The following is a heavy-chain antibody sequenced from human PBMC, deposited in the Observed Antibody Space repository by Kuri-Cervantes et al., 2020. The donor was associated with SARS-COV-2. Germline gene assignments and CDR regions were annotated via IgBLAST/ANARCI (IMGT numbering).Heavy chain of an antibody. CDR2: ISSSSSYT. J-gene: IGHJ3*02. CDR1: GFTFSDYY. CDR3: AKDRRGYSSSADDAFDI. D-gene: IGHD6-6*01. Sequence: GGSLRLSCAASGFTFSDYYMSWIRQAPGKGLEWVSYISSSSSYTNYADSVKGRFTISRDNAKNSLYLQMNSLRAEDTALYYCAKDRRGYSSSADDAFDIWGQGTMVTVSS. V-gene: IGHV3-11*05.